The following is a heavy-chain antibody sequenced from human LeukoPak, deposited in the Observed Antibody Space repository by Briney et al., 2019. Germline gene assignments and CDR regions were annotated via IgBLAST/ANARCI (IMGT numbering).Heavy chain of an antibody. CDR3: ARTTIFGVIH. D-gene: IGHD3-3*01. CDR2: IFTSGVT. J-gene: IGHJ4*02. CDR1: GGSISGYY. Sequence: SETLSLTCTVSGGSISGYYWSWIRQPAEKGLEWIGRIFTSGVTKYHPSLKSRVTMPVDTSKNQFSLKLTSVTAADTAVYYCARTTIFGVIHWGQGTLVTVSS. V-gene: IGHV4-4*07.